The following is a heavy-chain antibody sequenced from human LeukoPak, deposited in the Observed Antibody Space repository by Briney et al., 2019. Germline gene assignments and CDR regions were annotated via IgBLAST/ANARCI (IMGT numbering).Heavy chain of an antibody. CDR2: ISFDGSTK. Sequence: PGGSLRLSCAASGFIFRNYAMEWVRQAPGKGLEWVAVISFDGSTKFSADAVKGRFAISRDNSKNTLYLQMNSLRAEDTAVYYCARDGGSGSLFRYFDYWGQGTLVTVSS. CDR3: ARDGGSGSLFRYFDY. J-gene: IGHJ4*02. V-gene: IGHV3-30*09. CDR1: GFIFRNYA. D-gene: IGHD3-10*01.